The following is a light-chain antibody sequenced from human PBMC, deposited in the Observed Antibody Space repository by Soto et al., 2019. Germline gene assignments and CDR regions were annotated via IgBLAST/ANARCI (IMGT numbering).Light chain of an antibody. J-gene: IGKJ1*01. Sequence: DIVLTQSPGTLSLSPGERATLSCRASQSVSSSYLAWYQKKPGQAPRLLIYGASSRATGIPDRFSGSGSGTDFNLTISRLETEDFAVYDCQQYGSLSWTFGQGTKVDIK. CDR3: QQYGSLSWT. CDR2: GAS. CDR1: QSVSSSY. V-gene: IGKV3-20*01.